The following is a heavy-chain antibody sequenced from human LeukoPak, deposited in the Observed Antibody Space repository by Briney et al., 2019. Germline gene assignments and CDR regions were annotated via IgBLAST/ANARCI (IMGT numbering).Heavy chain of an antibody. CDR1: GFTFSSYE. D-gene: IGHD3-10*02. J-gene: IGHJ6*04. Sequence: RAGGSLRLSCAASGFTFSSYEMNWVRQAPEKGLEWVSYISSSGSTIYYADSVKGRFTISRDNAKNSLYLQMNSLRAEDTAVYYCAELGITMIGGVWGKGTTVTTSS. CDR2: ISSSGSTI. V-gene: IGHV3-48*03. CDR3: AELGITMIGGV.